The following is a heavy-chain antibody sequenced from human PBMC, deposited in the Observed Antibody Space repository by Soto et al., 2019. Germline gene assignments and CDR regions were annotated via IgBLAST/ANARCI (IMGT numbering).Heavy chain of an antibody. D-gene: IGHD5-12*01. V-gene: IGHV4-61*01. Sequence: PSETLSLTCTVSDGSVSSGSYYWTWIRQPPGKGLEWIGYIYSSGSTLYNPSLKSRVIISVDTSMNQFPLKLSSVTAADTAVYYCARDSLALFDSWGQGTLVTVSS. CDR2: IYSSGST. CDR3: ARDSLALFDS. CDR1: DGSVSSGSYY. J-gene: IGHJ4*02.